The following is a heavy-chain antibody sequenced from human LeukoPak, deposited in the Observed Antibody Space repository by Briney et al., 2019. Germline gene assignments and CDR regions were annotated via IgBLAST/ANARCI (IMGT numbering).Heavy chain of an antibody. CDR3: AREISGSYYNPRGYMDV. CDR2: IFTSGIT. J-gene: IGHJ6*03. V-gene: IGHV4-4*07. Sequence: RTSETLSLTCTVSGGSISLYYWNWIRQPAGKGLEWIGRIFTSGITNYNPSLKSRVTMSVDTSKSQFSLALSSVTAADTAVYYCAREISGSYYNPRGYMDVWGKGTTVTVSS. CDR1: GGSISLYY. D-gene: IGHD3-10*01.